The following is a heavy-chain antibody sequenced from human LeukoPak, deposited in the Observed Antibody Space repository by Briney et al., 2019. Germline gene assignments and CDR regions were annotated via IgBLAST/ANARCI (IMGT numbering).Heavy chain of an antibody. CDR3: ARESLDFRSGYFLSDY. Sequence: PSETLSLTCGVYGGSFSGCYWIWIRQSPGKGLEWIGEISHTGSTNYNPSLKSRVTILGDTSKNQVSLNLSSVTAADTAVYYCARESLDFRSGYFLSDYWGQGSLVTVSS. J-gene: IGHJ4*02. D-gene: IGHD3-3*01. CDR2: ISHTGST. V-gene: IGHV4-34*01. CDR1: GGSFSGCY.